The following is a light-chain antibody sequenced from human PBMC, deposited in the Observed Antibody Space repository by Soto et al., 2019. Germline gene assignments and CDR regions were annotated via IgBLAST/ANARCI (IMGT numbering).Light chain of an antibody. CDR1: QSVNLN. CDR3: HRYNSWPRGT. V-gene: IGKV3-15*01. Sequence: EIMMTQSPGTLSVSPGEGDTLSCTASQSVNLNLAWYQQKPGQPPRLLLYGASPRATGIPVRFRGSGSGTEFTLTLSSLQSEDCAGYYCHRYNSWPRGTFGPGTKVEIK. J-gene: IGKJ3*01. CDR2: GAS.